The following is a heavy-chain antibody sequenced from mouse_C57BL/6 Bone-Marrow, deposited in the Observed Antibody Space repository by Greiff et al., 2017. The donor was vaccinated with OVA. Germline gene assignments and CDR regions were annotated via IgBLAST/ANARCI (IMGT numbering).Heavy chain of an antibody. D-gene: IGHD1-1*02. J-gene: IGHJ2*01. Sequence: QVQLQQSGAELVKPGASVKLSCKASGYTFTSYWMQWVKQRPGQGLEWIGEIDPSDSYTNYNQKFKGKATLTVDTSSSTAYMQLSSLTSEDSAVYYCARWWYGYWGQGTTLTVSS. V-gene: IGHV1-50*01. CDR3: ARWWYGY. CDR1: GYTFTSYW. CDR2: IDPSDSYT.